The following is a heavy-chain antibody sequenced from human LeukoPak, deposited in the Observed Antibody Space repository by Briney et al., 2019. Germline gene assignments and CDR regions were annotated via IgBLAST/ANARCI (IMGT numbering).Heavy chain of an antibody. CDR2: IYSGGST. D-gene: IGHD3-22*01. V-gene: IGHV3-66*01. CDR1: GFTVSSNY. CDR3: ARAMIEV. Sequence: GGSLRLSCAASGFTVSSNYMSWVRQAPGKGLEWVSVIYSGGSTYYADSVKGRFTISRDNAKNSLYLQMNSLGAEDTAVYYCARAMIEVGGQGNLVTVSS. J-gene: IGHJ4*02.